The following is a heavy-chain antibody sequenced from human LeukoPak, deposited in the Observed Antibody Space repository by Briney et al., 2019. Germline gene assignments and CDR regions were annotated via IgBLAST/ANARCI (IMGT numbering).Heavy chain of an antibody. J-gene: IGHJ3*02. CDR1: GFTFDDYA. Sequence: GGSLRLSCAASGFTFDDYAMRWVRQAPGKGLEWVSGISWNSGSIGYADSVKGRFTISRDNAKNSLYLQMNSLRAEDTALYYCAKDRYDSSGWDAFDIWGQGTMVTVSS. CDR3: AKDRYDSSGWDAFDI. D-gene: IGHD3-22*01. CDR2: ISWNSGSI. V-gene: IGHV3-9*01.